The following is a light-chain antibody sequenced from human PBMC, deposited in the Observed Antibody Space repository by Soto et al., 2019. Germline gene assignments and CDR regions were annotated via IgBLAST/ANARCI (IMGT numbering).Light chain of an antibody. CDR2: EVS. CDR1: SSDVGRYNY. V-gene: IGLV2-14*01. CDR3: SSFTSTTTFDV. J-gene: IGLJ1*01. Sequence: QSALTQPASVSGSPGQSITISCTGTSSDVGRYNYVSWYQQYPGKAPKLIIYEVSDRPSGVSDRFSGSKSDNTASLTISGLQAEDEADYFCSSFTSTTTFDVFGTGTKVTVL.